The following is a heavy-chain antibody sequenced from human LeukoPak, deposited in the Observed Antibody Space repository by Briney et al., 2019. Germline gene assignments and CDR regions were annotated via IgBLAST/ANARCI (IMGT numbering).Heavy chain of an antibody. CDR2: ISSSSSYI. Sequence: PGGSLRLSCAASGFTFSSYSMNWVRQAPGKGLEWVSSISSSSSYIYYADSVKGRFTISRDNAKNSLYLQMNSLRAEDTAVYYCARDDSYGDYASGDWGQGTLVTVSS. J-gene: IGHJ4*02. CDR3: ARDDSYGDYASGD. D-gene: IGHD4-17*01. V-gene: IGHV3-21*01. CDR1: GFTFSSYS.